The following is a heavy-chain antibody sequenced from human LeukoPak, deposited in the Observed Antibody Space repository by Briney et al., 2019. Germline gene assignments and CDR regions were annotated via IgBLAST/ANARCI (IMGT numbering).Heavy chain of an antibody. D-gene: IGHD6-25*01. CDR2: IYYSGST. J-gene: IGHJ5*02. Sequence: SETLSLTCTVSGGSISDSNYYWGRIRQPPGRGLEWIGNIYYSGSTYYSPSLKSRVTVSVDTSKNQFPLKLSSVTAADTAVYYCARQSTIAAARIDPWGQGTLVTVSS. CDR3: ARQSTIAAARIDP. CDR1: GGSISDSNYY. V-gene: IGHV4-39*01.